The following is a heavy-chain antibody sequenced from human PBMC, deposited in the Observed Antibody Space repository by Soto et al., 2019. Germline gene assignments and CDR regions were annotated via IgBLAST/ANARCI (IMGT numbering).Heavy chain of an antibody. J-gene: IGHJ6*02. CDR2: IYPDESDT. V-gene: IGHV5-51*01. D-gene: IGHD6-19*01. CDR3: ARSRRGAYSSGWYSPSGYYNYGIDV. CDR1: VYSFTKYW. Sequence: PGESLKISCKGSVYSFTKYWIGWVRQMPGKGLEWMAIIYPDESDTRYSPSFQGQVTISADNSISTAYLQWSSLKASDTAMYYCARSRRGAYSSGWYSPSGYYNYGIDVWGQGTKVTVSS.